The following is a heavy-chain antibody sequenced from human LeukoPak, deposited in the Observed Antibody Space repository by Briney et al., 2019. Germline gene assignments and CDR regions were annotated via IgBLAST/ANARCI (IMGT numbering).Heavy chain of an antibody. J-gene: IGHJ6*03. CDR3: ARDITGYSSSWQDYYYYYYMDV. Sequence: PGGSLRLSCAASGFTFISYWMSWVRQAPGKGLEWVANIKQDGSEIYYVDSVKGRFTISRDNAKNSLYLQMNSLRAEDTAVYYCARDITGYSSSWQDYYYYYYMDVWGKGTTVTVSS. CDR1: GFTFISYW. V-gene: IGHV3-7*03. D-gene: IGHD6-13*01. CDR2: IKQDGSEI.